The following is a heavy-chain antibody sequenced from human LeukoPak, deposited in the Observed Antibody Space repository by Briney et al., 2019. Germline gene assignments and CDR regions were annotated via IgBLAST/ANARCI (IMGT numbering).Heavy chain of an antibody. CDR2: INQSGDT. V-gene: IGHV4-34*01. J-gene: IGHJ4*02. CDR3: ARSLSPYYDVTSAYWVWGY. CDR1: GESSSGYY. Sequence: SQTLSLTCGVSGESSSGYYWSWLRQPPGKGLEWIGEINQSGDTNYNPSFESRVTMSVDASKKQFSLKVKSVTAADGAVYYCARSLSPYYDVTSAYWVWGYWGQGTLVIISS. D-gene: IGHD3-3*01.